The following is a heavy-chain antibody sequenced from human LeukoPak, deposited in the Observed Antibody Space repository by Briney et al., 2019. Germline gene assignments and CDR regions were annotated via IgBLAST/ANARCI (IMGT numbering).Heavy chain of an antibody. V-gene: IGHV5-51*01. Sequence: GGSLKISCKGPEYDFANYWIGWVRQVPGRGLEWMGIVYPTDSTIHYSPSFQGRVTISIDRSVSTAYLQWTSLKASDSAMYFCARRRYFDTYLDPWGQGTLVTVSS. CDR3: ARRRYFDTYLDP. D-gene: IGHD2/OR15-2a*01. CDR2: VYPTDSTI. J-gene: IGHJ5*02. CDR1: EYDFANYW.